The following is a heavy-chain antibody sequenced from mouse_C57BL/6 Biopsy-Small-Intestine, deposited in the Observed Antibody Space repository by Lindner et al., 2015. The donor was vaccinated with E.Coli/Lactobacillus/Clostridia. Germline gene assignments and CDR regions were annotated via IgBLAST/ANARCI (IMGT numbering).Heavy chain of an antibody. CDR3: ANYYYASSYVDLDY. V-gene: IGHV5-17*01. J-gene: IGHJ4*01. D-gene: IGHD1-1*01. CDR1: GFTFSDYG. Sequence: EVQLQESGGGLVKPGGSLKLSCAASGFTFSDYGMHWVRQPPEKGLEWVAYISSGSSTIYYADTVKGRFTISRDNAKNTLFLQMTSLRSEDTAMYYCANYYYASSYVDLDYWGQGTSVTVSS. CDR2: ISSGSSTI.